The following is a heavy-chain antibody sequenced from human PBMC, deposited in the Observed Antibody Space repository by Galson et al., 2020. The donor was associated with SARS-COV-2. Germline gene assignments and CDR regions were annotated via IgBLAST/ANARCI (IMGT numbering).Heavy chain of an antibody. CDR2: INPMDDIT. J-gene: IGHJ4*02. CDR3: ARGWGEISSSVFDY. V-gene: IGHV1-46*01. D-gene: IGHD2-21*01. Sequence: ASPTVSRKTSGYTFTSYHLHLVPQAPGQGLEWVGIINPMDDITIYAQQFQCRVTVTRDTSTSTVYMELSSLTREDTAVYFCARGWGEISSSVFDYWGQGTLVTVSS. CDR1: GYTFTSYH.